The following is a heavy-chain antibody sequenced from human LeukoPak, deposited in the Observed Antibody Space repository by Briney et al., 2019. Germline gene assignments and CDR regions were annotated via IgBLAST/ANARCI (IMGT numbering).Heavy chain of an antibody. J-gene: IGHJ4*02. CDR1: GYTFTSYD. V-gene: IGHV1-69*04. Sequence: GASVKVSCKASGYTFTSYDINWVRQAPGQGLEWMGRIIPILGIANYAQKFQGRVTITADKSTSTAYMELSSLRSEDTAVYYCARERGAIVGAPSFDYWGQGTLVTVSS. D-gene: IGHD1-26*01. CDR3: ARERGAIVGAPSFDY. CDR2: IIPILGIA.